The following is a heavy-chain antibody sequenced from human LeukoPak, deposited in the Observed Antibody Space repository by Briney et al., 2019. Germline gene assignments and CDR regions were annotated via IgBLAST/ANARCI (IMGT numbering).Heavy chain of an antibody. CDR1: GFTVSSNY. CDR2: ISWDGGGT. V-gene: IGHV3-43D*03. CDR3: AKDRSIAAAGYFYGMDV. Sequence: PGGSLRLSCAASGFTVSSNYMSWVRQAPGKRLEWVSIISWDGGGTYYADSVKGRFTISRDNSKKSLYLQMNSLRTEDTALYYCAKDRSIAAAGYFYGMDVWGQGTTVTVSS. J-gene: IGHJ6*02. D-gene: IGHD6-13*01.